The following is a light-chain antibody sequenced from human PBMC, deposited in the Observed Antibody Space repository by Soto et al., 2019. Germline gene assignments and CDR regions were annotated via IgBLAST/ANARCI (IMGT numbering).Light chain of an antibody. V-gene: IGKV3-20*01. CDR3: QHYGISPFT. CDR1: QTVTSSY. Sequence: EIVLTQSPGTLSLSPGERATLSCRASQTVTSSYLAWYQQKPGQAPRLLIYGASSRATGIPDRFSGSGSGTDFTFTISRLEPEDFAVYYCQHYGISPFTFGPGTKVEFK. CDR2: GAS. J-gene: IGKJ3*01.